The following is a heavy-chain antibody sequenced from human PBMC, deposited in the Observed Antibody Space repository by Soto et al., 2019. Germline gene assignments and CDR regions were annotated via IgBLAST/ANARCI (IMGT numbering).Heavy chain of an antibody. D-gene: IGHD1-7*01. Sequence: GGSLRLSCAASGFTSSSYSMNWVRQAPGKGLEWVSSISSSSSYIYYADSVKGRFTISRDNAKNSLYLQMNSLRAEDTAVYYCARDRDWNYALDVWGQGTTVTVSS. V-gene: IGHV3-21*01. CDR3: ARDRDWNYALDV. CDR1: GFTSSSYS. CDR2: ISSSSSYI. J-gene: IGHJ6*02.